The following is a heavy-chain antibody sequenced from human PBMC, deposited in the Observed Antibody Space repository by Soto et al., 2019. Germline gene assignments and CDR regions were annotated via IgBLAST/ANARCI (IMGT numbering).Heavy chain of an antibody. CDR3: ANSGYYYDSSGYPYGMDV. J-gene: IGHJ6*02. Sequence: SETLSLTCTVSGGSISSYYWSWIRQPPGKGLEWIGYIYYSGSTNYNPSLKSRVTISVDTSKNQFSLKLSSVTAADTAVYYCANSGYYYDSSGYPYGMDVWGQGTTVTVSS. CDR1: GGSISSYY. V-gene: IGHV4-59*01. D-gene: IGHD3-22*01. CDR2: IYYSGST.